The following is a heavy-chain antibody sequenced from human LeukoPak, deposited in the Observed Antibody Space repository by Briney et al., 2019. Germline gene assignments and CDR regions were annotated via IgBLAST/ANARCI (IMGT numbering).Heavy chain of an antibody. CDR1: GYTFSSYG. V-gene: IGHV1-18*01. CDR3: ARDVGDIVTIPAAISVP. Sequence: ASVKVSCKASGYTFSSYGNSWVRQAPGQGLEWMGWISAYNGNTNYAQMLQGRVTMTTDTSTSTAYMEVRSLRSDDTAMYYCARDVGDIVTIPAAISVPWGQGTLVTVSS. D-gene: IGHD2-2*01. CDR2: ISAYNGNT. J-gene: IGHJ5*02.